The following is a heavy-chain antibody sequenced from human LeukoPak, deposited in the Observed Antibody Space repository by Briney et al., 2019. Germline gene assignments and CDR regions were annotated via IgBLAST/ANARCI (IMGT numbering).Heavy chain of an antibody. CDR2: IYYSGST. V-gene: IGHV4-39*01. D-gene: IGHD3-10*01. J-gene: IGHJ4*02. Sequence: KSSETLSLTCTVSGGSFSSSSYDWGWIRQPPGKGLEWFGTIYYSGSTYYNSSLKSRVTISVDTSKNQFSLKLSSVTAADTAVYYCARWSRGGYYFDYWGQGTLVTVSS. CDR1: GGSFSSSSYD. CDR3: ARWSRGGYYFDY.